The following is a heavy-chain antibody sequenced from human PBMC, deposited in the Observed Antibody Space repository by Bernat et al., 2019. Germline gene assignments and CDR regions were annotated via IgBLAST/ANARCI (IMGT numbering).Heavy chain of an antibody. Sequence: QLQLQESGPGLVKPSETLSLTCTVSGGSISSSSYYWGWIRQPPGKGLEWIGSIYYSGSTYYNPSLKSRVTISVDTSKNQFSLKLSSVTAADTAVYYCARQTAGSWIFLNDYWGQGTLVTVSS. D-gene: IGHD6-13*01. V-gene: IGHV4-39*01. CDR1: GGSISSSSYY. CDR2: IYYSGST. J-gene: IGHJ4*02. CDR3: ARQTAGSWIFLNDY.